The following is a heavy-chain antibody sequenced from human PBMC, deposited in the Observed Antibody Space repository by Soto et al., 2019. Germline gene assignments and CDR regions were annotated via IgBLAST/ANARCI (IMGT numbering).Heavy chain of an antibody. CDR2: ISYDGSNK. CDR1: GFTFSSHA. CDR3: ARARYCITTSCYLYYGMDV. Sequence: QVQLVESGGGVVQPGRSLRLSCAASGFTFSSHAMHWVRQAPGKGLEWVAVISYDGSNKYYADSVKGRFTISRDNSKNTLYLQMYSLRAEGTAVYYCARARYCITTSCYLYYGMDVWGQGTTVTVSS. D-gene: IGHD2-2*01. J-gene: IGHJ6*02. V-gene: IGHV3-30-3*01.